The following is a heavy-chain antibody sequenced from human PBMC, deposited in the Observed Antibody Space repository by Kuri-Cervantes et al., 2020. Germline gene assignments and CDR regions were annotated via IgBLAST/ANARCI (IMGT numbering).Heavy chain of an antibody. J-gene: IGHJ4*02. CDR2: ISAYNGNT. D-gene: IGHD3-22*01. Sequence: GGSLRLSCKASGYTFTRYGISWVRQAPGQGLEWMGWISAYNGNTNYAQKLQGRVNMTTDTFTSTAYMGLRSLRSDDTAVYYWARDVEVGYESSGYYVGVFDYWGQGTLVTVSS. CDR1: GYTFTRYG. CDR3: ARDVEVGYESSGYYVGVFDY. V-gene: IGHV1-18*01.